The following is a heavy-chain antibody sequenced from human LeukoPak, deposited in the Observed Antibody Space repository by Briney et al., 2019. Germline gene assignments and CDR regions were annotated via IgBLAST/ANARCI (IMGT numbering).Heavy chain of an antibody. CDR3: ARDPEGGNVRYFQH. CDR2: IWYDGTNK. Sequence: PGGSLRLSCAASGFTFSSYGMHWVRQAPDKGLEWVALIWYDGTNKFYADSVKGRFTISRDNSKNTLYLQINSLRVEDTAVYYCARDPEGGNVRYFQHWGQGTLVTVSS. J-gene: IGHJ1*01. V-gene: IGHV3-33*01. CDR1: GFTFSSYG. D-gene: IGHD4-23*01.